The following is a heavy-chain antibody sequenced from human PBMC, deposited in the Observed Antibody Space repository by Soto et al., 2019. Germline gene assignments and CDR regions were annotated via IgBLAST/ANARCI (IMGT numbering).Heavy chain of an antibody. CDR3: ARDLPGYSSSWYRSYYYYGMDV. D-gene: IGHD6-13*01. CDR2: IYTSGST. J-gene: IGHJ6*02. CDR1: GGSISSYY. V-gene: IGHV4-4*07. Sequence: SETLSLTCTVSGGSISSYYWSWIRQPAGRGLEWIGRIYTSGSTNYNPSLKSRVTMSVDTSKNQFSLKLSSVTAADTAVYYCARDLPGYSSSWYRSYYYYGMDVWGQGTTVTVSS.